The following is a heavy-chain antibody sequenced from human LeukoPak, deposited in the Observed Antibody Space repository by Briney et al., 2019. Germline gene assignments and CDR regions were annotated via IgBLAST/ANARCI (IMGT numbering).Heavy chain of an antibody. Sequence: SETLSLTCSVSGGSVDSNYYYWGWIRQPPGKGLEWIGSISYTGATHYSPSLESRVTISLDTSKNQFSLKLASVTPADTAVYYCAREGTRWADENWFDPWRQGSLVIVSP. CDR2: ISYTGAT. V-gene: IGHV4-39*07. J-gene: IGHJ5*02. CDR1: GGSVDSNYYY. CDR3: AREGTRWADENWFDP. D-gene: IGHD1-26*01.